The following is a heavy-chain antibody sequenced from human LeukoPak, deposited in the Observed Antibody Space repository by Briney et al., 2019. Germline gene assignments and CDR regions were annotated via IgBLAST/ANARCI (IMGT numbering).Heavy chain of an antibody. J-gene: IGHJ4*02. D-gene: IGHD6-19*01. V-gene: IGHV3-21*01. CDR1: GFTFSSYS. Sequence: GGSLRLSCAASGFTFSSYSMNWVRQAPRKGLEWVSSISSSSSYIYYADSVKGRFTISRDNAKNSLYLQMNSLRAEDTAVYYCAYEYSSGSHPYWGQGTLVTVSS. CDR3: AYEYSSGSHPY. CDR2: ISSSSSYI.